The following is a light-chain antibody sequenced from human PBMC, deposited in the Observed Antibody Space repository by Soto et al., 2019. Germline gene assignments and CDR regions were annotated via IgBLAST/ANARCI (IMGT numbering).Light chain of an antibody. V-gene: IGKV3-20*01. J-gene: IGKJ5*01. CDR1: QNVYRY. CDR3: QQYGSSPIT. CDR2: GTS. Sequence: EFVLTQSPGTLSLSPGERAALSCRASQNVYRYLAWYQQKPGQAPRLLMFGTSNRATDIPDRFGGSGSGTDFTLTISRLEPEDFAVYYCQQYGSSPITFGQGTRLEIK.